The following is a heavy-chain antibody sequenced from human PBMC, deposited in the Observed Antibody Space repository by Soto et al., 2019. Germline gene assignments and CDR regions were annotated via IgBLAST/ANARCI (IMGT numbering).Heavy chain of an antibody. D-gene: IGHD2-2*01. CDR2: IYYSGST. CDR1: EGSIGGGGGC. CDR3: ARDRVAAMPGMDV. J-gene: IGHJ6*02. V-gene: IGHV4-31*02. Sequence: LGLTWRVAEGSIGGGGGCWSWNRPHPGKGLEWIGYIYYSGSTYYNPSLKSRVTISVDTSKNQFSLKLSSVTAADTAVYYCARDRVAAMPGMDVWGQRTTVPVSS.